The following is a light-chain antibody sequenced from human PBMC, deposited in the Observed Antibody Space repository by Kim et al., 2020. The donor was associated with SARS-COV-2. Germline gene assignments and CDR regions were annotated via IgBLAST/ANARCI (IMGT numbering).Light chain of an antibody. CDR2: YDS. CDR1: NIGRKN. J-gene: IGLJ3*02. CDR3: QVWDSSSDHHWV. Sequence: SYELTQPPSVSVAPGKTARITCGGNNIGRKNVHWYQQKPGQAPVLVIYYDSDRPSGIPERFSGSNSGNTATLTISRGEAGDEADYYCQVWDSSSDHHWVFGGGTQLTVL. V-gene: IGLV3-21*04.